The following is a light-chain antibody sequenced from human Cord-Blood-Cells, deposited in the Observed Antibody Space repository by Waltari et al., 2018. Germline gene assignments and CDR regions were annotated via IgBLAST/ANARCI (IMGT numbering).Light chain of an antibody. CDR3: QQRSNWALT. J-gene: IGKJ4*01. Sequence: ETVLKQSPATLSLSPGERATHSCRASQSVSSYLAWYQQKPGQAPRLLIYDASNRATGIPARFSGSGSGTDFTLTISSLEPEDFAVYYCQQRSNWALTFGGGTKVEIK. CDR1: QSVSSY. CDR2: DAS. V-gene: IGKV3-11*01.